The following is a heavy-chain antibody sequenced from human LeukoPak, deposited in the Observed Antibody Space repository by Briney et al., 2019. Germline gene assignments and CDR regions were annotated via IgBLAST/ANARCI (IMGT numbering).Heavy chain of an antibody. J-gene: IGHJ3*02. Sequence: GGSLRLSCVVSGFTFSSYSMSWVRQAPGKGLEWVSSISASSNFISYADSVKGRFTISRDNAKKSLYLQMNSLRAEDTAVYYCARVTLEYYGSGSYRSAFDIWGQGTMVTVSS. CDR1: GFTFSSYS. V-gene: IGHV3-21*01. D-gene: IGHD3-10*01. CDR2: ISASSNFI. CDR3: ARVTLEYYGSGSYRSAFDI.